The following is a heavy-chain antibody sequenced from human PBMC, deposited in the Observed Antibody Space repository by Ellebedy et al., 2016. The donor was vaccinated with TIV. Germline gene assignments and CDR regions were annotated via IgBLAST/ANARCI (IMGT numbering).Heavy chain of an antibody. CDR1: GFTFSSYA. J-gene: IGHJ5*02. CDR3: AKDNRGYSGYDP. V-gene: IGHV3-23*01. D-gene: IGHD5-12*01. Sequence: GESLKISCAASGFTFSSYAMSWVRQAPGKGLEWVSAISCSGGSTYYADSVKGRFTISRDNSKNTLYLQMNSLRAEDTAVYYCAKDNRGYSGYDPWGQGTLVTVSS. CDR2: ISCSGGST.